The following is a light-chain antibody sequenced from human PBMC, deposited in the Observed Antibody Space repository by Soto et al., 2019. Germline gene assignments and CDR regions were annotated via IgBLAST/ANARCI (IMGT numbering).Light chain of an antibody. CDR2: DAS. CDR3: QQYDNLLFA. Sequence: DIQMTQSPSSLSASVGDRVTITCQASQDISNYLHWYQQKPGKAPKLLIYDASNLETGVPSRFSGSGSGTDFTFTISSLQPEEIATYYCQQYDNLLFAFGPGTKVYI. CDR1: QDISNY. V-gene: IGKV1-33*01. J-gene: IGKJ3*01.